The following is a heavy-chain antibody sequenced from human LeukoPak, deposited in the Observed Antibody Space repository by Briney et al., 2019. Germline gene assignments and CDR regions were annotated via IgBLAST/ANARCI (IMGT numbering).Heavy chain of an antibody. CDR3: ARAYYYYDSSGPLDY. Sequence: GGSLRLSCAASGFTFSSYAMHWVRQAPGKGLEWVAVISYDGSNKYYADSVKGRFTISRDNSKNTLYLQMNSLRAEDTAVYYCARAYYYYDSSGPLDYWGQGTLVTVSS. J-gene: IGHJ4*02. V-gene: IGHV3-30-3*01. CDR1: GFTFSSYA. CDR2: ISYDGSNK. D-gene: IGHD3-22*01.